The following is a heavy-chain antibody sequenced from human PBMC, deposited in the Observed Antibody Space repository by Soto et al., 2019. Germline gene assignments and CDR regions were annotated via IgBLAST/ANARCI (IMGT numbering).Heavy chain of an antibody. J-gene: IGHJ3*02. CDR1: GFTVSSNY. CDR2: IYSGGST. CDR3: ARASGYSSGWHNPAFDI. D-gene: IGHD6-19*01. Sequence: EVQLVESGGGLVQPGGSLRDSCAASGFTVSSNYMSWVRQAPGKGLEWVSVIYSGGSTYYADSVKGRFTISRDNSKNTLYLQMNSLRAEDTAVYYCARASGYSSGWHNPAFDIWGQGTMVTVSS. V-gene: IGHV3-66*01.